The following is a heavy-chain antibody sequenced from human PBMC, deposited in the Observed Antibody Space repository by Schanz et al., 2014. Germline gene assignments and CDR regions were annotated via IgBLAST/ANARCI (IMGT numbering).Heavy chain of an antibody. D-gene: IGHD6-13*01. J-gene: IGHJ4*02. CDR3: ARHGNSWYLDY. CDR2: ITSNGSGT. Sequence: EVQLLESGGGLVQPGGSLRLSCAASGFTFSSNAMCWVRQAPGKGLEWVSTITSNGSGTYYADSVKGRFIIPRDNSKNTLYLQMNSLRAEDTAVYYCARHGNSWYLDYWGQGTLVTVSS. CDR1: GFTFSSNA. V-gene: IGHV3-23*01.